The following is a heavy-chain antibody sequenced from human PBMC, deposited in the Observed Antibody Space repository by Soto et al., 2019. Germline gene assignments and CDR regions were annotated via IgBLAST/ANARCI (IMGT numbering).Heavy chain of an antibody. CDR1: GFTFSSYG. CDR2: ISYDGSNK. Sequence: GGSLRLSCAASGFTFSSYGMHWVRQAPGKGLEWVAVISYDGSNKYYADSVKGRFTISRDNSKNTLYLQMNSLRAEDTAVYYCAKDLSRMVRGVHYYYYYMDVWGKGTTVTVSS. V-gene: IGHV3-30*18. CDR3: AKDLSRMVRGVHYYYYYMDV. J-gene: IGHJ6*03. D-gene: IGHD3-10*01.